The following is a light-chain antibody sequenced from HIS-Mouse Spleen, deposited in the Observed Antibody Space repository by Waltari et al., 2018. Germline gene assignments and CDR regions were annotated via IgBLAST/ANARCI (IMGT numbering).Light chain of an antibody. CDR1: ALPKKY. V-gene: IGLV3-10*01. CDR3: YSTDSSGNHRV. J-gene: IGLJ2*01. Sequence: SYELTQPPSVSVSPGQTARITCSGDALPKKYAYWYQQKSGKAPVLVIYEDSKRASGIPERFSGSSSGTMATLTTSGAQVEDEADYYCYSTDSSGNHRVFGGGTKLTVL. CDR2: EDS.